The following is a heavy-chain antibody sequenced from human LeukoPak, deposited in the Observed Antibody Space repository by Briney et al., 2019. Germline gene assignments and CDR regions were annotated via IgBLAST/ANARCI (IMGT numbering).Heavy chain of an antibody. V-gene: IGHV4-31*03. CDR1: GGSISSGGYY. J-gene: IGHJ4*02. CDR3: ARERNGEAFDY. CDR2: IYYSGST. D-gene: IGHD1-1*01. Sequence: PSETLSLTCTVSGGSISSGGYYWSWIRQHPGKGLEWIGYIYYSGSTYYNPSLKSRVTISVDTSKNQFSLKLSSVTAADTAVYYCARERNGEAFDYWGQGTLSPSPQ.